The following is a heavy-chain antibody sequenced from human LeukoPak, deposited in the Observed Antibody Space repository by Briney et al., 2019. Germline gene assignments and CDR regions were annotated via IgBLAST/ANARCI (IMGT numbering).Heavy chain of an antibody. CDR1: GGTFSSYA. CDR2: IIPIYGTP. CDR3: ARGKLGYYYYHMDA. J-gene: IGHJ6*03. V-gene: IGHV1-69*05. Sequence: SVKVSCKASGGTFSSYAISWVRQAPGQGLEWMGGIIPIYGTPHSAQKFQGRVTVTTDESTSTAFMDLSSLRSEDTAVYYCARGKLGYYYYHMDAWGKGTTVTVSS. D-gene: IGHD3-3*02.